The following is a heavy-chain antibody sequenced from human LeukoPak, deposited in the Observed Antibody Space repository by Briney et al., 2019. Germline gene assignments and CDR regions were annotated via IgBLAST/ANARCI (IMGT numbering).Heavy chain of an antibody. CDR3: ARGPEAASIYYYDLDV. Sequence: ASVKVSCKASGYTFNDYYMHWVRQAPGQGLEWMGWISAYNGNTNYAQKLQGRVTMTTDTSTSTAYMELRSLRSDDTAVYYCARGPEAASIYYYDLDVWGQGTTVTVSS. D-gene: IGHD6-13*01. CDR1: GYTFNDYY. V-gene: IGHV1-18*04. J-gene: IGHJ6*02. CDR2: ISAYNGNT.